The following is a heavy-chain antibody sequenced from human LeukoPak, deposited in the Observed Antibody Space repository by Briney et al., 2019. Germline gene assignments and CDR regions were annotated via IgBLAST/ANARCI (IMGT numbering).Heavy chain of an antibody. CDR3: ARDPLRLGELSTY. CDR1: GGTFSSYA. D-gene: IGHD3-16*02. Sequence: GASVKVSCEASGGTFSSYAISWVRQAPGQGLEWMGGIIPIFGTANYAQKFQGRVTITADKSTSIAYMELSSLRSEDTAVYYCARDPLRLGELSTYWGQGTLVTVSS. J-gene: IGHJ4*02. CDR2: IIPIFGTA. V-gene: IGHV1-69*06.